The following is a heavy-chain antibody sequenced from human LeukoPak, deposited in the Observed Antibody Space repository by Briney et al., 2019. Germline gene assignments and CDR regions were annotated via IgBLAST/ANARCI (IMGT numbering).Heavy chain of an antibody. CDR2: IIPIFGTA. CDR3: ARDIENHSGSGAYFDY. CDR1: GGTFSSYA. D-gene: IGHD3-10*01. V-gene: IGHV1-69*05. J-gene: IGHJ4*02. Sequence: SVKVSCKASGGTFSSYAISWVRQAPGQGLEWMGGIIPIFGTANYAQKFQDRVTLTTDTSTTTAYMELRSLRSADTAVYYCARDIENHSGSGAYFDYWGQGSLVTVSS.